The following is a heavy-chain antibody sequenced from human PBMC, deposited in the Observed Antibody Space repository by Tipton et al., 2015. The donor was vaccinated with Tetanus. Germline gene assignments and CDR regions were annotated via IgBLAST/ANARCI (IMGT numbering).Heavy chain of an antibody. CDR2: ISYDGSKN. CDR3: AREWTSTVTSKYDY. J-gene: IGHJ4*02. D-gene: IGHD4-17*01. CDR1: GFSFSSYW. V-gene: IGHV3-30*03. Sequence: SLRLSCAASGFSFSSYWMTWVRQAPGKGLEWVAVISYDGSKNNYADSVKGRFTISRDNSKNMLYLQMNSLTTEDTAVYYCAREWTSTVTSKYDYWGQGTLVTVSS.